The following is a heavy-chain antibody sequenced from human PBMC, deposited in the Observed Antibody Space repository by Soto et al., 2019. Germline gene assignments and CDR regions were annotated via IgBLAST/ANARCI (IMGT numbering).Heavy chain of an antibody. Sequence: QVQLVESGGGVVQPGRSLRLSCAASGFTFSSYGMHWVRQAPGKGLEWVAVIWYDGSNKYYADSVKGRFTISRDNSKNTLYLQMNSLRAEDTAVYYCAKHPDYYDSSGYLVYWGQGTLVTVSS. CDR2: IWYDGSNK. J-gene: IGHJ4*02. D-gene: IGHD3-22*01. CDR1: GFTFSSYG. V-gene: IGHV3-33*06. CDR3: AKHPDYYDSSGYLVY.